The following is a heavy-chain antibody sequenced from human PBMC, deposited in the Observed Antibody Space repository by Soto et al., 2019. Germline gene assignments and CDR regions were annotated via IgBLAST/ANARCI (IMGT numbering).Heavy chain of an antibody. J-gene: IGHJ4*02. Sequence: QVQLQESGPGLVKPSQTLSLTCTVSDDSISSGGYYWSWIRQHPGKGLEWIGYIYYSGSTYYNPSLKSRVIISVDTSKNQFSLKLSSVTAADTAVYYCARGSTVAAILFDYWGQGTLVTVSS. D-gene: IGHD2-15*01. CDR2: IYYSGST. CDR1: DDSISSGGYY. V-gene: IGHV4-31*03. CDR3: ARGSTVAAILFDY.